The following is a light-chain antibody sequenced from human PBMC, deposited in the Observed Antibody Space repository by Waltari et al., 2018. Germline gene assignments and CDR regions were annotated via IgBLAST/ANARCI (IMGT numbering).Light chain of an antibody. Sequence: EIVLTQSPATLSLSPGERAVLSCRASQSFNNYLAWYQQKPGQPPKLLIYWASTRESGVPDRFSGSGSGTDFTLTINSLQPEDIATYYCQQFNASPRTFGQGTNVEIK. J-gene: IGKJ1*01. CDR2: WAS. CDR3: QQFNASPRT. CDR1: QSFNNY. V-gene: IGKV3-15*01.